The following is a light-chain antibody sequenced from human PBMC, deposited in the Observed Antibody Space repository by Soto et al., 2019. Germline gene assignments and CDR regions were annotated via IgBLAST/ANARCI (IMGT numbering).Light chain of an antibody. CDR1: QRVTSR. V-gene: IGKV1-5*01. Sequence: DIQMTQSPSTLYASVGDRVTITCRASQRVTSRLAWYQQKPEKAPKLLIYGASNLESGVPSRFSGSGSGTEFTLTISSLQPDDFATYYCQQYNSYSLTFGGGTTVEIK. CDR3: QQYNSYSLT. CDR2: GAS. J-gene: IGKJ4*01.